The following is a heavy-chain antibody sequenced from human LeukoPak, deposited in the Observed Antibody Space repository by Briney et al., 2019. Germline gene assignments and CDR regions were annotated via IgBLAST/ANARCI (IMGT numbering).Heavy chain of an antibody. CDR2: IHYSGSTY. D-gene: IGHD6-13*01. CDR3: VRDRSRPNPFFDN. CDR1: GGSIRSGDYY. V-gene: IGHV4-30-4*01. J-gene: IGHJ4*02. Sequence: SQTLSLTCTVSGGSIRSGDYYWSWIRQPPGKGLQWIGYIHYSGSTYYYNPSLKSRVTMSVDTAKNQFSLRLSSVSAADTAVYYCVRDRSRPNPFFDNWGQGTLVTVSP.